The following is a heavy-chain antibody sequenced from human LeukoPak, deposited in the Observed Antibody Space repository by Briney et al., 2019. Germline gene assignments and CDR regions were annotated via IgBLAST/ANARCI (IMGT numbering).Heavy chain of an antibody. V-gene: IGHV3-73*01. CDR3: AKDPLGSSSWYYYGMDV. J-gene: IGHJ6*02. CDR1: GFTFSGSA. CDR2: IRSKTNNYAT. Sequence: GGSLRLSCVASGFTFSGSAIHWVRQTSGKGLESVGHIRSKTNNYATAYAASVKGRFTISRDDSKNTLYLQMNSLRAEDTAVYYCAKDPLGSSSWYYYGMDVWGQGTTVTVSS. D-gene: IGHD6-13*01.